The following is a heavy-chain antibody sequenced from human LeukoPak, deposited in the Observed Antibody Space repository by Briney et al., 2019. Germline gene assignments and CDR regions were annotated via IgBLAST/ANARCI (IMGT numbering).Heavy chain of an antibody. CDR1: GGSISDYY. Sequence: SETLSLTCTVSGGSISDYYWSWIRQPAGKGLEWIGRVYTGGSTNYKAFLKSRVTMSFDTSRNQFSLKLTPVTAADTAVYYCARGPYYFDSSGAFDYWGQGTLVTVSS. J-gene: IGHJ4*02. CDR3: ARGPYYFDSSGAFDY. D-gene: IGHD3-22*01. CDR2: VYTGGST. V-gene: IGHV4-4*07.